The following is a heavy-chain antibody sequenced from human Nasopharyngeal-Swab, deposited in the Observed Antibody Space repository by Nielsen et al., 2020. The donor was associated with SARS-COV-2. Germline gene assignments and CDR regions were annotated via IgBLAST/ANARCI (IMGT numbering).Heavy chain of an antibody. CDR2: ISGSGGST. J-gene: IGHJ6*02. D-gene: IGHD2-2*01. V-gene: IGHV3-23*01. Sequence: WIRQPPGKGLEWVSAISGSGGSTYYADSVKGRFTISRDNSKNTLYLQMNSLRAEDTAVYYCAKVARDIVVVQAAMKAYYYYGMDVWGQGTTVTVSS. CDR3: AKVARDIVVVQAAMKAYYYYGMDV.